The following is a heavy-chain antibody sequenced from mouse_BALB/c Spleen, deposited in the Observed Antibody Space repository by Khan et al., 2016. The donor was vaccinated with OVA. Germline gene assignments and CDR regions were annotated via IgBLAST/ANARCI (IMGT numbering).Heavy chain of an antibody. V-gene: IGHV5-9-3*01. Sequence: EVQLQESGGGLVKPGGSLKLSCEVSGFTFSSFAMSWVRQTPEKRLEWVATISSAGTYTYYPDSVKGRFTISRDNAKNTLYLQMNSLRSEDTVMYYCANGNYGWFAYWGQGTLVTVSA. CDR3: ANGNYGWFAY. J-gene: IGHJ3*01. CDR2: ISSAGTYT. D-gene: IGHD2-1*01. CDR1: GFTFSSFA.